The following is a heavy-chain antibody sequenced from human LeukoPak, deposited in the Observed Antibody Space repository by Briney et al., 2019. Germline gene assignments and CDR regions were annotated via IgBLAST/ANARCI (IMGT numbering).Heavy chain of an antibody. Sequence: GGSLRLSCEASGFTFSSYGIHWVRQAPDKGLEWVAVVSYDGSDKYYADSVKGRFTISRDNAKNSLYLQMNSLRADDTAVYYCVKDSPPRYSGSPPAYWGQGTLVTVSS. CDR3: VKDSPPRYSGSPPAY. CDR1: GFTFSSYG. V-gene: IGHV3-30*18. CDR2: VSYDGSDK. D-gene: IGHD1-26*01. J-gene: IGHJ4*02.